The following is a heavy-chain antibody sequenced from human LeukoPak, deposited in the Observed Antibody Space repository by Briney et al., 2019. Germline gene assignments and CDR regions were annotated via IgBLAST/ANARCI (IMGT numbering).Heavy chain of an antibody. CDR2: IKQDGSGK. CDR3: AGGYGFLIES. J-gene: IGHJ4*02. V-gene: IGHV3-7*04. CDR1: RFTFSNYY. Sequence: GGSLRLSCAASRFTFSNYYMARVRQAPGKGLEWVANIKQDGSGKYYGGSVKGRFTISRDNAKNSLYLQLNSLRVEDTAVYFCAGGYGFLIESWGQGTLVTVSS. D-gene: IGHD3-3*01.